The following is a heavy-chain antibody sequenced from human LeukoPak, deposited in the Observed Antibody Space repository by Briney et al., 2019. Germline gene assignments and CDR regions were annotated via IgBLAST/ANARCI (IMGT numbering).Heavy chain of an antibody. J-gene: IGHJ4*02. Sequence: SETLSLTCTVSGGSISSSSYYWGWIRQPPGKGLEWIGSIYYSGSTYYNPPLKSRVTISVDTSKNQFSLKLSSVTAADTAVYYCARLVIAAAGHFDYRGQGTLVTVSS. CDR3: ARLVIAAAGHFDY. CDR1: GGSISSSSYY. D-gene: IGHD6-13*01. CDR2: IYYSGST. V-gene: IGHV4-39*07.